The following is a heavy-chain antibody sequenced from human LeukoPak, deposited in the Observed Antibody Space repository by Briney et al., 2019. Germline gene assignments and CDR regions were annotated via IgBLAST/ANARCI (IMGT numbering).Heavy chain of an antibody. CDR3: ASTSITMIVVVMAFDY. J-gene: IGHJ4*02. CDR1: GGSISSSSYY. D-gene: IGHD3-22*01. V-gene: IGHV4-39*07. Sequence: SETLSLTCTVSGGSISSSSYYWGWIRQPPGKGLEWIGSIYYSGSTYYNPSLKSRVTISVDTSKNQFSLKLSSVTAADTAVYYCASTSITMIVVVMAFDYWGQGTLVTVSS. CDR2: IYYSGST.